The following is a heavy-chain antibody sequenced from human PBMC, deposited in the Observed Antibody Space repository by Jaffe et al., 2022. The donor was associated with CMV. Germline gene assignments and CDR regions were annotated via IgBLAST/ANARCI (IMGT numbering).Heavy chain of an antibody. CDR3: ARLLMDYGDPSGYYYYYMDV. J-gene: IGHJ6*03. D-gene: IGHD4-17*01. CDR1: GYSFTSYW. CDR2: IYPGDSDT. V-gene: IGHV5-51*01. Sequence: EVQLVQSGAEVKKPGESLKISCKGSGYSFTSYWIGWVRQMPGKGLEWMGIIYPGDSDTRYSPSFQGQVTISADKSISTAYLQWSSLKASDTAMYYCARLLMDYGDPSGYYYYYMDVWGKGTTVTVSS.